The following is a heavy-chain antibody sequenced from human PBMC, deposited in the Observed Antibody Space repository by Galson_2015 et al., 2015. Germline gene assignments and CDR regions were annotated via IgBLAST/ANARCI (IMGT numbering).Heavy chain of an antibody. Sequence: ETLSLTCTVSGASINNYFWGWIRQPPGRELEWIGCIYSSGTTYYNPSLEGRVTISVDTSNNRFALRLNSVTAADTALYYCARERRDGINYVDYWGQGRLVTVSS. CDR1: GASINNYF. V-gene: IGHV4-59*01. J-gene: IGHJ4*02. D-gene: IGHD5-24*01. CDR2: IYSSGTT. CDR3: ARERRDGINYVDY.